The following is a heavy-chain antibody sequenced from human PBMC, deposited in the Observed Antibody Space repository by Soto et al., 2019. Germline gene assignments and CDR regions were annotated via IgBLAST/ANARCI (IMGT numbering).Heavy chain of an antibody. Sequence: GGSLRLSCAASGFTFSSYSMNWVRQAPGKGLEWVSSISSSSSYIYYADSVKGRFTISRDNAKNSLYLQMNSLRAEDTAVYYCARDRGNRYCSSTSCYYDHDYWGQGTLVTVSS. J-gene: IGHJ4*02. CDR1: GFTFSSYS. D-gene: IGHD2-2*01. CDR2: ISSSSSYI. CDR3: ARDRGNRYCSSTSCYYDHDY. V-gene: IGHV3-21*01.